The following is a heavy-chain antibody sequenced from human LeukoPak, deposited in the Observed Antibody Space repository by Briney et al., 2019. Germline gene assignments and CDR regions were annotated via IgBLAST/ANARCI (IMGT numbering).Heavy chain of an antibody. Sequence: GTLSLTCAVSGGSITTTNWWSWVRQPPGKGLEWVSGTSGSGGNTYYADSVKGRFTISRDNSKNTLYLQMNSLRAEDTAVYYCAKAQGSSYYDFWRGFDPWGQGTLVTVSS. D-gene: IGHD3-3*01. CDR2: TSGSGGNT. J-gene: IGHJ5*02. CDR1: GGSITTTN. V-gene: IGHV3-23*01. CDR3: AKAQGSSYYDFWRGFDP.